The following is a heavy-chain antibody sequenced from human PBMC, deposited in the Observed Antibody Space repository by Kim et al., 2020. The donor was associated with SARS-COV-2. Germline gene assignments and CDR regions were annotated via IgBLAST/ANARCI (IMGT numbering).Heavy chain of an antibody. Sequence: GGSLRLSCAASGFTFNKAWMTWVRQAPGKGLEWVGRIKSETDGGPTDYAAPVGGRFTISRDDSKNTLYLQMNSLKDEDTGVYYCAVLYSSGWSDFDSWGQGSLVTVSS. CDR1: GFTFNKAW. V-gene: IGHV3-15*01. CDR2: IKSETDGGPT. J-gene: IGHJ4*02. D-gene: IGHD6-19*01. CDR3: AVLYSSGWSDFDS.